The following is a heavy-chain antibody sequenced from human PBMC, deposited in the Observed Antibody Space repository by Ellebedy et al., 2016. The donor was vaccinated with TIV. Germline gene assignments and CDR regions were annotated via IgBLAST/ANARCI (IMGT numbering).Heavy chain of an antibody. CDR1: GFSFSSYW. Sequence: GESLKISCAAYGFSFSSYWMSWVRQAPGKGLEWVSTISHTGSRTYYTDSVEGRFIISRDTSKKTLYLQMNGLRAEDTAIYFCAKDRTSGDGYWVFDNWGQGTLVSVSS. CDR3: AKDRTSGDGYWVFDN. CDR2: ISHTGSRT. V-gene: IGHV3-23*01. D-gene: IGHD5-18*01. J-gene: IGHJ4*02.